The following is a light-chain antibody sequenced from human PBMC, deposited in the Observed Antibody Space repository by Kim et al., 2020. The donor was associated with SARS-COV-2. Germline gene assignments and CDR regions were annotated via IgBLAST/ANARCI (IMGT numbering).Light chain of an antibody. CDR1: SSNIGSNY. J-gene: IGLJ3*02. CDR2: RNN. CDR3: AAWDDSLLWV. V-gene: IGLV1-47*01. Sequence: QSVLTQPPSASGTPGQRVTISCSGSSSNIGSNYVYWYQQLPGMAPKLLIYRNNQRPSGVPDRFSGSKSGTSASLAISGLRSEDEADYYCAAWDDSLLWVFCGWAKLTVL.